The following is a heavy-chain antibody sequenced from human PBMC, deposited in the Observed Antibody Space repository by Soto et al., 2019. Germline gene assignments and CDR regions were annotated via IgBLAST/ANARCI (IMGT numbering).Heavy chain of an antibody. J-gene: IGHJ4*02. V-gene: IGHV3-53*02. Sequence: EVQLVETGGGLIQPGGSLRLSCAASGFTVSSNYMSWVRQAPGQGLEWVSFIYSGGRTYYADSVKGRFTISRDNSKNTLYLQMNSLRAEDTAVYYCAREAISSDYFDYRGQGTLVIVFS. D-gene: IGHD3-22*01. CDR1: GFTVSSNY. CDR2: IYSGGRT. CDR3: AREAISSDYFDY.